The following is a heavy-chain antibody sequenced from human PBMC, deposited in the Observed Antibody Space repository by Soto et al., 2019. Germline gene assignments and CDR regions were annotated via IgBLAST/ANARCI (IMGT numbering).Heavy chain of an antibody. J-gene: IGHJ6*02. CDR1: GGSISSYY. D-gene: IGHD2-15*01. Sequence: TLSLTCTVSGGSISSYYWSWIRQPPGKGLEWIGYIYYSGSTNYNPSLKSRVTISVDTSKNQFSLKLSSVTAADTAVYYCARDASPYYYYYGMDVWGQGTTVTVSS. V-gene: IGHV4-59*01. CDR3: ARDASPYYYYYGMDV. CDR2: IYYSGST.